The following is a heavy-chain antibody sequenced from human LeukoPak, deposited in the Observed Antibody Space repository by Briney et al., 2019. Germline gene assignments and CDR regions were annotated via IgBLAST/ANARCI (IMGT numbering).Heavy chain of an antibody. CDR2: IYYSGST. Sequence: SETLSLTCTVSGGSISSYYWSWIRQPPGKGLEWIGYIYYSGSTNYNPSLKSRVTISVDTSKNRFSLELSSVTAADTAVYYCAREARYNWFDPWGQGTLVTVSS. J-gene: IGHJ5*02. V-gene: IGHV4-59*01. CDR1: GGSISSYY. D-gene: IGHD6-6*01. CDR3: AREARYNWFDP.